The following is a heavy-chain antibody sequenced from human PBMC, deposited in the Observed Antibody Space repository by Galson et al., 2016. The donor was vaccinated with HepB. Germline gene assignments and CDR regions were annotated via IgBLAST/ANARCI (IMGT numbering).Heavy chain of an antibody. D-gene: IGHD5-18*01. J-gene: IGHJ6*02. CDR2: ITSGGTT. CDR1: GFSFSSYA. Sequence: SLRLSCAASGFSFSSYAMRWVRQAPGKGLEWVSGITSGGTTYYADSVKGRFTISRDNSKNILYLQMKSPRDEDTAVYYCAKRPYSYGWHYGMDVWGQGTTVTVSS. CDR3: AKRPYSYGWHYGMDV. V-gene: IGHV3-23*01.